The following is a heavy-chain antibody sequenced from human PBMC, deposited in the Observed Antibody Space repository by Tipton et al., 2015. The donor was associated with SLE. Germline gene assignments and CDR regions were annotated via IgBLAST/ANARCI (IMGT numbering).Heavy chain of an antibody. D-gene: IGHD3-3*02. V-gene: IGHV1-2*04. CDR3: ARGSISPGGALGV. CDR2: INPSSGGT. J-gene: IGHJ3*01. Sequence: QLVQSGAEVKKPGASVKVSCKAPGYTFTGYYMHWVRQAPGQGLEWMGLINPSSGGTNYEQKFQGWVTMTRDTSISTAYMELSRLRSDDTAVYYCARGSISPGGALGVWGQGTRVTVSS. CDR1: GYTFTGYY.